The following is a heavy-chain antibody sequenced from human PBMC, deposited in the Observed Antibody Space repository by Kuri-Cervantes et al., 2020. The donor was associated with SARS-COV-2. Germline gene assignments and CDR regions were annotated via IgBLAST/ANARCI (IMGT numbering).Heavy chain of an antibody. V-gene: IGHV3-7*01. CDR1: GFTFSSYA. J-gene: IGHJ3*02. CDR3: AFPISGWYGGAFDI. CDR2: IKQDGSEK. D-gene: IGHD6-19*01. Sequence: GGSLRLSCAASGFTFSSYAMHWVRQAPGKGLEWVANIKQDGSEKYYVDSVKGRFTISRYNAKNSLYLQMNSLRAEDTAVYYCAFPISGWYGGAFDIWGQGTMVTVSS.